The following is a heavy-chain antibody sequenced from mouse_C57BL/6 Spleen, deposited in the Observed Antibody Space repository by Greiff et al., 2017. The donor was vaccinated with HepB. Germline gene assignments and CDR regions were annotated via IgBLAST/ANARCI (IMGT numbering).Heavy chain of an antibody. V-gene: IGHV5-4*01. CDR3: ERALGSSYGYFDV. Sequence: EVQGVESGGGLVKPGGSLKLSCAASGFTFSSYAMSWVRQTPEKRLEWVATISDGGSYTYYPDNVKGRFTISRDNAKNNLYLQMSHLKSEDTAMYYCERALGSSYGYFDVWGTGTTVTVSS. CDR2: ISDGGSYT. D-gene: IGHD1-1*01. J-gene: IGHJ1*03. CDR1: GFTFSSYA.